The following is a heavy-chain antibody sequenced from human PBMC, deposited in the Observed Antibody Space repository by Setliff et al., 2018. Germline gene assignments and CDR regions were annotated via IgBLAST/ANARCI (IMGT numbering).Heavy chain of an antibody. Sequence: ASVKVSCKASGYTFSDYGITWVRQAPGQGLEWMGWISIYTGNAYYAHKLQGRVTMTTDTSTDTAYLELRSLRSDDTAVYYCLRLVRYCSRTSCQRTSGDEVWGQGTLVTVSS. CDR3: LRLVRYCSRTSCQRTSGDEV. V-gene: IGHV1-18*01. D-gene: IGHD2-8*01. CDR2: ISIYTGNA. CDR1: GYTFSDYG. J-gene: IGHJ4*02.